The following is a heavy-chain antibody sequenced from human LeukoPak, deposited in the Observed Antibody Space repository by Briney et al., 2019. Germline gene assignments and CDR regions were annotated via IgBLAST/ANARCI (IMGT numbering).Heavy chain of an antibody. J-gene: IGHJ4*02. CDR3: AKPDYHDSGRHYPVINY. CDR2: IGRGGVRT. V-gene: IGHV3-23*01. D-gene: IGHD3-10*01. Sequence: SGGSLRLSCVASGFTFTSYGMSWVSQDPRNGLECVSGIGRGGVRTQYAESVKGRFSISRDNSKNTLYLQMNSLRAEDTATYYCAKPDYHDSGRHYPVINYWGQGILVTVSS. CDR1: GFTFTSYG.